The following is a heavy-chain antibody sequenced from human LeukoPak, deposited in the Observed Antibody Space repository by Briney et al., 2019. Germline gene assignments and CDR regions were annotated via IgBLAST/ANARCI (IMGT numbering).Heavy chain of an antibody. J-gene: IGHJ4*02. CDR3: ARLIFSGSFRTDYFDY. CDR1: GGSISSGGYS. V-gene: IGHV4-30-4*07. D-gene: IGHD1-26*01. Sequence: TLSLTCAVSGGSISSGGYSWSWLRQPPGKGLEWIGYIYYSGSTYYNPSLKSRVTISVDASKNQFSLKLSSVTAADTAVYYCARLIFSGSFRTDYFDYWGQGILVIVSS. CDR2: IYYSGST.